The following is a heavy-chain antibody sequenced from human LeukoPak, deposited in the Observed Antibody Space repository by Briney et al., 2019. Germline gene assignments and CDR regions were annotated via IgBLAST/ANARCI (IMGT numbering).Heavy chain of an antibody. V-gene: IGHV4-4*02. Sequence: SGTLSLTCAVSGGSISSSNWWSWVRQPPGKGLEWIGEIYHSGSTNYNPSLKSRVTISVDKSKNQFSLKLSSVTAADTAVYYCARVGYCSTTSCYWRAFDYWGQGTLVTVSS. J-gene: IGHJ4*02. CDR2: IYHSGST. CDR1: GGSISSSNW. D-gene: IGHD2-2*01. CDR3: ARVGYCSTTSCYWRAFDY.